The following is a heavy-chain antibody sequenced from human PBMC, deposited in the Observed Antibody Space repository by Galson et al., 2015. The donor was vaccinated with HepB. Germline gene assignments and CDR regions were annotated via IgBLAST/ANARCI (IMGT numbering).Heavy chain of an antibody. V-gene: IGHV1-18*01. J-gene: IGHJ4*02. D-gene: IGHD3-22*01. CDR1: GYTFTSYG. CDR3: ARASMIVVVTRPFDY. Sequence: SVKVSCKASGYTFTSYGISWVRQAPGQGLEWMGWISAYNGNTNYAQKLQGRVTMTTDTSTSTAYMELRSLRSDDTAVYYCARASMIVVVTRPFDYWGQGTLVTVSS. CDR2: ISAYNGNT.